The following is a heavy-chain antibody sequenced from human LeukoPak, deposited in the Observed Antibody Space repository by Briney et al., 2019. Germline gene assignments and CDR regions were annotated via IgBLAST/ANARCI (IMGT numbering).Heavy chain of an antibody. Sequence: GGSLRLSCAASGFNVSNSYLSWVRQAPGKGLEWVSVIYSAGTTYYADSVKGRFTISREKSKNTLYLQMNSLRAEDTAVYYCARDLGPLLGFGEPREVWGKGTTVTVSS. J-gene: IGHJ6*04. CDR2: IYSAGTT. V-gene: IGHV3-53*01. D-gene: IGHD3-10*01. CDR3: ARDLGPLLGFGEPREV. CDR1: GFNVSNSY.